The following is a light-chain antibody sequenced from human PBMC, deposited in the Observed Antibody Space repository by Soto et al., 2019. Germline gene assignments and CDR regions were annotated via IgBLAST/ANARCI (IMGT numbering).Light chain of an antibody. V-gene: IGLV6-57*02. CDR2: EDN. CDR3: QSYDSSNVV. J-gene: IGLJ2*01. Sequence: NFMLTQPHSVSESPGKTVTISCTGSSGSIASNYVQWYQQRPGSAPTTVIYEDNQRPSGVPDRFSGSIDSSSNTASLTISGLTTEDEADYYSQSYDSSNVVFGGGTKLTVL. CDR1: SGSIASNY.